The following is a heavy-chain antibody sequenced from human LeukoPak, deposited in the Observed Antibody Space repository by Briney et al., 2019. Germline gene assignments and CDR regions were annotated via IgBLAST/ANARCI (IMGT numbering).Heavy chain of an antibody. CDR3: AKEVGGWYSGDAFDI. CDR1: GFTFSDCA. D-gene: IGHD6-19*01. J-gene: IGHJ3*02. CDR2: ITGSGGTK. V-gene: IGHV3-23*01. Sequence: GGSLRLSCAASGFTFSDCAVTWVRQAPGRGLEWVATITGSGGTKYYADSVKGRFTVSRDNAKNSLYLQMNSLRAEDTALYYCAKEVGGWYSGDAFDIWGQGTMVTVSS.